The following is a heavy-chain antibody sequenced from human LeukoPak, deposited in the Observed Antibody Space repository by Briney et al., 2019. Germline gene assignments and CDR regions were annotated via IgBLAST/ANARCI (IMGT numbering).Heavy chain of an antibody. CDR1: GFTFSNAW. CDR2: IKSKTDGGTT. J-gene: IGHJ4*02. Sequence: GGSLRLSCAASGFTFSNAWMSWVRQAPGKGLEWVGRIKSKTDGGTTEYAAPVKGRFTISRDDSKNTLYLEMNSLKTEDTAVYYCVREGNCYFEYWGQGTLVTVSS. V-gene: IGHV3-15*01. CDR3: VREGNCYFEY. D-gene: IGHD5-24*01.